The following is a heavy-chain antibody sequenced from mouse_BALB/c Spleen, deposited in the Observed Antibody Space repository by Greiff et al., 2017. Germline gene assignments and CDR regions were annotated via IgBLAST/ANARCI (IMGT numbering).Heavy chain of an antibody. J-gene: IGHJ3*01. V-gene: IGHV1-69*02. Sequence: VQLQHPGAELVKPGASVKLSCKASGYTFTSYWMHWVKQRPGQGLEWIGEIDPSDSYTNYNQKFKGKATLTVDKSSSTAYMQLSSLTSEDSAVYYCARFWAYWGQGTLVTVSA. CDR3: ARFWAY. CDR1: GYTFTSYW. CDR2: IDPSDSYT.